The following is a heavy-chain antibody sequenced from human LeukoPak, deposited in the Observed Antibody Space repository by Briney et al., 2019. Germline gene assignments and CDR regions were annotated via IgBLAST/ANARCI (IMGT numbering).Heavy chain of an antibody. Sequence: SETLSLTCTVSGGSISSSSYYWGWIRQPPGKGLEWIGSIYYSGSTYYNPSLKSRVTISVDTSKNQFSLKLSSVTAADTAVYYCARGNPALSGSHGSFDYWGQGTLVTVSS. D-gene: IGHD1-26*01. CDR1: GGSISSSSYY. CDR2: IYYSGST. CDR3: ARGNPALSGSHGSFDY. J-gene: IGHJ4*02. V-gene: IGHV4-39*01.